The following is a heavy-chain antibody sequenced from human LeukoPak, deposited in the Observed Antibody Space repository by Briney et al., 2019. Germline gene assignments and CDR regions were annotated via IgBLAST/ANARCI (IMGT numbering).Heavy chain of an antibody. Sequence: GGSLRLSCAASGFTFSSYSMNWVRQAPGKGLEWVSSISGSSSYIYYADSVKGRFAISRDNAKNSLYLQMNSLRAEDTAVYYCARGLIAAAAHLGYWGQGTLVTVSS. CDR3: ARGLIAAAAHLGY. D-gene: IGHD6-13*01. J-gene: IGHJ4*02. CDR1: GFTFSSYS. CDR2: ISGSSSYI. V-gene: IGHV3-21*04.